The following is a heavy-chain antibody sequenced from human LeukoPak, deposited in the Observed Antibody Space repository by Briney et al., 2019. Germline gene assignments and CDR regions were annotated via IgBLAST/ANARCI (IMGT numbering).Heavy chain of an antibody. Sequence: ASVKVSCKASGYTFTSYYMHWVRQAPGQGLEWMGIINPSGGSTSYAQKFQGRVTMTRDTSTSTVYMELSSLRSEDTAVYYCARGDDYGDYLGCDWFDPWGQGTLVTVSS. V-gene: IGHV1-46*01. CDR3: ARGDDYGDYLGCDWFDP. CDR2: INPSGGST. D-gene: IGHD4-17*01. CDR1: GYTFTSYY. J-gene: IGHJ5*02.